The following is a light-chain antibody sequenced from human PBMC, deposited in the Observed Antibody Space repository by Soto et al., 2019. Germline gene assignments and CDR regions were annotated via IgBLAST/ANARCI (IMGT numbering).Light chain of an antibody. CDR3: QQSDTEIS. CDR2: AAS. CDR1: RTINTY. V-gene: IGKV1-39*01. J-gene: IGKJ4*01. Sequence: DVRMTQSPSSLSASVGDTITITCRASRTINTYLNWFQQKPGEPPRLLIYAASTLHDGVPSRFSVSGAGAAVNFTISGLLPEGFASYHSQQSDTEISCGRGTMVYIK.